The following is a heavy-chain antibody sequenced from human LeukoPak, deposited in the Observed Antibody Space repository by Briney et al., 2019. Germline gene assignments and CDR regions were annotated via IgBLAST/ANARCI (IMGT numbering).Heavy chain of an antibody. CDR3: ATSRYSSSSPFDY. J-gene: IGHJ4*02. CDR1: GGSFSGYY. CDR2: IYTSGST. V-gene: IGHV4-59*10. D-gene: IGHD6-13*01. Sequence: PSETLSLTCAVYGGSFSGYYWSWIRQPAGKGLEWIGRIYTSGSTNYNPSLKSRVTMSVDTSKNQFSLKLSSVTAADTAVYYCATSRYSSSSPFDYWGQGTLVTVSS.